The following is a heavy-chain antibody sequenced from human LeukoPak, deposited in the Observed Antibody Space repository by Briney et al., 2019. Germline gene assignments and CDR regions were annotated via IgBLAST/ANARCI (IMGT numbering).Heavy chain of an antibody. J-gene: IGHJ4*02. CDR1: GVTFKIYS. Sequence: RGGSRRFSCAAAGVTFKIYSMNWVRQAPGKRLEWVSSISSSSHMYYADSVKGRFTISRDNAKNSLYLQMNTLRAEDTAVYYCARDDTSVHFFDYWGQGTLVTVSS. D-gene: IGHD1-1*01. CDR3: ARDDTSVHFFDY. CDR2: ISSSSHM. V-gene: IGHV3-21*01.